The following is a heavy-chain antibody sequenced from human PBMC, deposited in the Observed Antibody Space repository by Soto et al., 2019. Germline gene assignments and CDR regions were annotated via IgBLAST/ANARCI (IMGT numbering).Heavy chain of an antibody. J-gene: IGHJ6*02. V-gene: IGHV1-2*02. CDR2: INPHSGST. Sequence: QVQVVQSGAEVKKPGASVKISCKTSGYSFTDDYLHWVRQAPGQGLEWVGWINPHSGSTNFAQKFLGRVSMTRDTSISTAYMELFSLTSDYTAIYYCARAVYCGDDCYSDGMDVWGQGTTVTVSS. CDR1: GYSFTDDY. CDR3: ARAVYCGDDCYSDGMDV. D-gene: IGHD2-21*02.